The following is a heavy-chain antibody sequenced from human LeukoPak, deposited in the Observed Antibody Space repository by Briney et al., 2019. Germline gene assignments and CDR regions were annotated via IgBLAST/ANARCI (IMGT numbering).Heavy chain of an antibody. V-gene: IGHV4-59*01. CDR1: GGSISSYY. CDR2: IYYSGST. Sequence: SETLSLTCTVSGGSISSYYWSWIRQPPGKGLEWIGYIYYSGSTNYNPSLKSRVTISVDTSKNQFSLKLSSVTAADTAVYYCARVEYYYGVHFDYWGQGTLVTVSP. J-gene: IGHJ4*02. CDR3: ARVEYYYGVHFDY. D-gene: IGHD3-10*01.